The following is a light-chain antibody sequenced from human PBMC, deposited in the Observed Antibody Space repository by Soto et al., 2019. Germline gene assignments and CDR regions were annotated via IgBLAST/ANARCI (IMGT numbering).Light chain of an antibody. CDR2: KAS. J-gene: IGKJ1*01. CDR1: QSIRSW. V-gene: IGKV1-5*03. CDR3: QQYNDNWT. Sequence: DIQMTQSPSTLSASVGDRVTINCRASQSIRSWLAWYQQKPGTDPKLLIYKASTLQSGVPAMFSGSGSGTEFTLTISSLQPDDSATCYCQQYNDNWTFGQGTKVDIK.